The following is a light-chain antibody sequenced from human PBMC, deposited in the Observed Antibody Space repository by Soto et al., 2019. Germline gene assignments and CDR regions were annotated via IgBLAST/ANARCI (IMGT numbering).Light chain of an antibody. CDR1: SSDVGAYNF. V-gene: IGLV2-14*01. Sequence: QSVLTQPASVSGSPGQSITISCTGTSSDVGAYNFVSWYQLHPGRAPKLVIYAVSSRPSGVSNRFSGSKSDNTASLTISGLQAEDEADYYCISYTNRSIYVFGTGTKLTVL. CDR3: ISYTNRSIYV. J-gene: IGLJ1*01. CDR2: AVS.